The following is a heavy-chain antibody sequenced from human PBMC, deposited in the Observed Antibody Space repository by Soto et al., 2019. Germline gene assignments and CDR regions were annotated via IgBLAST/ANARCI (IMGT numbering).Heavy chain of an antibody. D-gene: IGHD2-8*01. CDR3: ARGPLDYPIPDFDY. CDR1: GYTFTSYG. CDR2: ISTFSSHT. J-gene: IGHJ4*02. V-gene: IGHV1-18*01. Sequence: ASVKVSCKASGYTFTSYGISWVRQAPGQGLEWMGWISTFSSHTDYAQKVQGRVAMTTDRSTGTAYMELRSLRSDDTAVYYCARGPLDYPIPDFDYWGQGTLVTVSS.